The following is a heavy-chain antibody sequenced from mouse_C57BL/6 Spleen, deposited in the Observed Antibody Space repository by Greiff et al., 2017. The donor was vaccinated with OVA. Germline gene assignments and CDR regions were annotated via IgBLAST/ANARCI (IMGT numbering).Heavy chain of an antibody. CDR3: ARFPITTVVAYYAMDY. CDR1: GYAFSSSW. CDR2: IYPGDGDT. J-gene: IGHJ4*01. Sequence: QVQLKESGPELVKPGASVKISCKASGYAFSSSWMNWVKQRPGKGLEWIGRIYPGDGDTNYNGKFKGKATLTADKSSSTAYMQLSSLTSEDSAVYFCARFPITTVVAYYAMDYWGQGTSVTVSS. V-gene: IGHV1-82*01. D-gene: IGHD1-1*01.